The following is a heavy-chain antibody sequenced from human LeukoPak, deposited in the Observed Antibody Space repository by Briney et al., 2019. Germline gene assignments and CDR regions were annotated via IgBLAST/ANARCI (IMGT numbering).Heavy chain of an antibody. Sequence: GGSLRLSCAASGFTFSSYWMHWVRQAPGKGLVWVSRINTDGSSTSYADSVKGRFTISRDNAKNTLYLQMNSLRAEDTAVYYCARGGGDGYSGYWGQGTLVTVSS. J-gene: IGHJ4*02. V-gene: IGHV3-74*01. CDR1: GFTFSSYW. D-gene: IGHD5-24*01. CDR3: ARGGGDGYSGY. CDR2: INTDGSST.